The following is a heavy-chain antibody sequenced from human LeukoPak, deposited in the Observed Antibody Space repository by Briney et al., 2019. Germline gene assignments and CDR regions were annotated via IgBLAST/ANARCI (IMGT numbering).Heavy chain of an antibody. CDR3: ARGGCSSTTCYRTFDS. Sequence: ASVKVSCKASGYTFTSYDINWVRQATGQGLEWMGRMNPNSGNTGYAQKFQGRVTFTRDISISTAYMEMSSLRPEDTAVYYCARGGCSSTTCYRTFDSWGQGTLVTVSS. D-gene: IGHD2-2*01. V-gene: IGHV1-8*01. CDR1: GYTFTSYD. J-gene: IGHJ4*02. CDR2: MNPNSGNT.